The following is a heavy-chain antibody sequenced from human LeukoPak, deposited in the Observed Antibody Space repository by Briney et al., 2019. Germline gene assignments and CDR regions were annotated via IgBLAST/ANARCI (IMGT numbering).Heavy chain of an antibody. CDR3: AKVRGIAAAGPYYYYYMDV. CDR2: INPNSGGT. D-gene: IGHD6-13*01. J-gene: IGHJ6*03. V-gene: IGHV1-2*02. CDR1: GYTFTGYY. Sequence: ALVKVSCKASGYTFTGYYMHWVRQAPGQGLEWMGWINPNSGGTNYAQKFQGRVTMTRDTSISTAYMELSRLRSDDTAVYYCAKVRGIAAAGPYYYYYMDVWGKGTTVTVSS.